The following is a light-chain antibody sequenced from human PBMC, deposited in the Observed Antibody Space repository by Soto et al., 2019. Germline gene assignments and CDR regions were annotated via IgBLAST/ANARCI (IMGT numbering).Light chain of an antibody. Sequence: QSVLTQPPSVSAAPRQRVTISCSGSRSNIGNNAVNWYQQLPGKAPKLLIYYDDLLPSGVSDRFSGSKSGTSASLAISGLQSEDEADYYCAVWDDNLNGVVFGGGTKLTVL. V-gene: IGLV1-36*01. J-gene: IGLJ2*01. CDR2: YDD. CDR3: AVWDDNLNGVV. CDR1: RSNIGNNA.